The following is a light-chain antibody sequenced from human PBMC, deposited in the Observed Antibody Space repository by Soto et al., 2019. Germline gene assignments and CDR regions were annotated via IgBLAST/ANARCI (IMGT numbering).Light chain of an antibody. CDR2: EVT. Sequence: QSALTQPPSASGSPGQSVTISCTGTSGVSWYQQHPGKAPKLLIYEVTKRPSGVPDRFSGSKSGNTASLTVSGLQAEDEADYYCSSYRGSNIFVVFGGGTQLTV. J-gene: IGLJ2*01. CDR1: SG. CDR3: SSYRGSNIFVV. V-gene: IGLV2-8*01.